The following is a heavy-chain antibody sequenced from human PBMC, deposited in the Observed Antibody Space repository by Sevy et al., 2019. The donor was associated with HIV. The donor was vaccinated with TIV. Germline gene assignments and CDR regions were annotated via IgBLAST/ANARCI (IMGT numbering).Heavy chain of an antibody. V-gene: IGHV1-24*01. J-gene: IGHJ6*02. D-gene: IGHD2-2*01. CDR2: FDPEDGET. Sequence: ASVKVSCKVSGYTLTELSMHWVRQAPGKGLEWMGGFDPEDGETIYAQMFQGRVAMTEDTSTDTAYMELSSLRSEDTAVYYCATFGYRYCSSTSCYGYGMDVWGQGTTVTVSS. CDR1: GYTLTELS. CDR3: ATFGYRYCSSTSCYGYGMDV.